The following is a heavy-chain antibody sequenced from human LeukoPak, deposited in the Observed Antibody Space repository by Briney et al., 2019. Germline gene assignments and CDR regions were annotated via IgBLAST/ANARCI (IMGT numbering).Heavy chain of an antibody. J-gene: IGHJ4*02. CDR3: ARGPDYYDSSGRFDY. CDR2: IWYDGSHK. CDR1: GFTFSSNG. Sequence: GGSLTLSCAASGFTFSSNGMHWVRQDPGKGLEWVAVIWYDGSHKYYADSVKGRFTISRDNSKNTLYLQMNSLRAEDTAVYYCARGPDYYDSSGRFDYWGQGTLVTVSS. V-gene: IGHV3-33*01. D-gene: IGHD3-22*01.